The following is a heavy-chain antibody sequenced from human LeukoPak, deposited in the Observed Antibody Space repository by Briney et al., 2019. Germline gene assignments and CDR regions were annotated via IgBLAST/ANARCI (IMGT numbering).Heavy chain of an antibody. V-gene: IGHV4-59*01. CDR1: GGSISSYY. Sequence: AETLSLTCTVSGGSISSYYWSWIRQPPGKGLEWIGYIYYSGSTNYNPSLKSRVNTTVDTSKNNFPLKLSSVTAADKAVYYLEGSYYDSSGSFDYWGQGTLVTVSS. CDR3: EGSYYDSSGSFDY. D-gene: IGHD3-22*01. CDR2: IYYSGST. J-gene: IGHJ4*02.